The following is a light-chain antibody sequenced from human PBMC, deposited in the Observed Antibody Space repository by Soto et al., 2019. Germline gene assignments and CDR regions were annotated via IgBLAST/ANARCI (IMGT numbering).Light chain of an antibody. V-gene: IGLV2-14*01. J-gene: IGLJ2*01. Sequence: QSALTQPVSVSGSPGQSITISCTGTSGDVGGYNYVSWYQQHPGKAPKLMIYEVSNRPSGVSNRFSGSKSGNTASLTISGLQAEDEADYYCSSYTSSNSLVFGGGTKLTVL. CDR1: SGDVGGYNY. CDR3: SSYTSSNSLV. CDR2: EVS.